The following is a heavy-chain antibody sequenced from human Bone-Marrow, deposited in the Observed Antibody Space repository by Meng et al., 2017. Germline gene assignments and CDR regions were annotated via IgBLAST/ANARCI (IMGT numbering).Heavy chain of an antibody. Sequence: GESLKISCAASGFTFSNAWMSWVRQAPGKRLEWVGRIKSKTDGGTTDYAAPVKGRFTISRDDSKNTLYLQMNSLKTEDTAVYYCTTGWPHSSYWGQGTLVTVSS. CDR3: TTGWPHSSY. CDR2: IKSKTDGGTT. CDR1: GFTFSNAW. J-gene: IGHJ4*02. D-gene: IGHD5-24*01. V-gene: IGHV3-15*01.